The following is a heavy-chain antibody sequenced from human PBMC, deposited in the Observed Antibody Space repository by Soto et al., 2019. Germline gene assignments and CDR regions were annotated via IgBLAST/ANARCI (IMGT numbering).Heavy chain of an antibody. Sequence: GGSLRLSCAISGFSVSSNYLSWVRQAPGKGLEWVSVHYSGGSTYYADSAQGRFTISRDKSNNTLYLQMRRVRAEDTAVYFCARHRHPRGTVGATSPLDPWGQGTQVTVSS. D-gene: IGHD1-26*01. J-gene: IGHJ5*02. CDR1: GFSVSSNY. CDR2: HYSGGST. V-gene: IGHV3-53*01. CDR3: ARHRHPRGTVGATSPLDP.